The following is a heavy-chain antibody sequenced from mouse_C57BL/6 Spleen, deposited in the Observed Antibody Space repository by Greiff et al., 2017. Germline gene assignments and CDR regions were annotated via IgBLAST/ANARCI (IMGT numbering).Heavy chain of an antibody. CDR3: ARSYDYDPFAY. V-gene: IGHV1-80*01. CDR2: IYPGDGDT. J-gene: IGHJ3*01. CDR1: GYAFSSYW. Sequence: QVQLKESGAELVKPGASVKISCKASGYAFSSYWMNWVKQRPGKGLEWIGQIYPGDGDTNYNGKFKGKATLTADKSSSTAYMQLSSLTSEDSAVYFCARSYDYDPFAYWGQGTLVTVSA. D-gene: IGHD2-4*01.